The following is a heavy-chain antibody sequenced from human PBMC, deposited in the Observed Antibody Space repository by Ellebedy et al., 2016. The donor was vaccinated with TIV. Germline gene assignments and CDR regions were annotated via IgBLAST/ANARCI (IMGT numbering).Heavy chain of an antibody. V-gene: IGHV3-23*01. Sequence: GESLKISCAASGFTFNSYAMNWVRQAPGKGLEWVSAISGSGGSTYYADSVRGRFTISRDNSKNTLYLQMNSLRAEDTAVYYCAKDLQWLYNYYGMDVWGQGITVTVSS. J-gene: IGHJ6*02. CDR3: AKDLQWLYNYYGMDV. D-gene: IGHD6-19*01. CDR1: GFTFNSYA. CDR2: ISGSGGST.